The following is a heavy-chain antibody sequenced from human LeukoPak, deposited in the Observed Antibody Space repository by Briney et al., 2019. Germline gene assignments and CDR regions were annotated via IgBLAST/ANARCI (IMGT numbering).Heavy chain of an antibody. V-gene: IGHV3-23*01. Sequence: PGGSLRLSCTVSGFTCIDYAISWVRQAPGKGVEWVSSISGSGAGTYYADSVKGRFTISRDNSKNTLYVQMNNLRVEDTAVYYCARTGRTIPATGYYFHYWGQGTLVTVSS. CDR3: ARTGRTIPATGYYFHY. CDR2: ISGSGAGT. J-gene: IGHJ4*02. CDR1: GFTCIDYA. D-gene: IGHD6-13*01.